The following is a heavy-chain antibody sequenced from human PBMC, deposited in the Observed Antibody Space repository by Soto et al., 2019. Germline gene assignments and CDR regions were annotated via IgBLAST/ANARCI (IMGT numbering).Heavy chain of an antibody. V-gene: IGHV3-7*01. Sequence: EVQLVDSGGDLVQPGGSLRLSCAASGFTFSHYWMTWVRQAPGKGLEWVANINQDGSVKTYLDSVKGRLTISRDNAQDSLYLQMDSLRAEDTAVYYCGRDPGYGALDYWGQGTLVTVSA. CDR3: GRDPGYGALDY. J-gene: IGHJ4*02. D-gene: IGHD4-17*01. CDR1: GFTFSHYW. CDR2: INQDGSVK.